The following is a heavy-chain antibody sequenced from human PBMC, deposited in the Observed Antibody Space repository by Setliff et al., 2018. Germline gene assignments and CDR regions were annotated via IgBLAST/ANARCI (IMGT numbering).Heavy chain of an antibody. CDR1: GGSISSSSYY. CDR3: ARSGDYIWGSYRPYYFDH. J-gene: IGHJ4*02. CDR2: IDYSGTI. D-gene: IGHD3-16*02. Sequence: SETLSLTCTVSGGSISSSSYYWGWIRQPPGKGLERIGSIDYSGTIYYNPSLKSRVTISVDTSKNQVSLKLSSVTAADTAVYYCARSGDYIWGSYRPYYFDHWGQGTLVTVSS. V-gene: IGHV4-39*07.